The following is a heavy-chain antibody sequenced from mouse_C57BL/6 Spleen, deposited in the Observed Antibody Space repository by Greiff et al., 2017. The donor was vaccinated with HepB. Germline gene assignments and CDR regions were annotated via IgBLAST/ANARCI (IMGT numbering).Heavy chain of an antibody. CDR3: ARSPYGSSPYYFDY. CDR2: IDPSDSYT. V-gene: IGHV1-69*01. J-gene: IGHJ2*01. Sequence: QVQLQQPGAELVMPGASVKLSCKASGYTFTSYWMHWVKQRPGQGLEWIGEIDPSDSYTNYNQKFKGKSTLTVDKYSSTAYMQLSSLTSEDSAVYYCARSPYGSSPYYFDYWGQGTTLTVSS. D-gene: IGHD1-1*01. CDR1: GYTFTSYW.